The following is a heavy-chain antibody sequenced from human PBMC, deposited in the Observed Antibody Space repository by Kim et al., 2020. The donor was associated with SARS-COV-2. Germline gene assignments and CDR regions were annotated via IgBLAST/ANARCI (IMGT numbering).Heavy chain of an antibody. V-gene: IGHV1-69*13. CDR1: GGTFSSYA. CDR2: IIPIFGTA. Sequence: SVKVSCKASGGTFSSYAISWVRQAPGQGLEWMGGIIPIFGTANYAQKFQGRVTITADESTSTAYIELSSLRSEDTAVYYCARSGTPLSYWYFDLWGRGTLVTVSS. D-gene: IGHD1-26*01. J-gene: IGHJ2*01. CDR3: ARSGTPLSYWYFDL.